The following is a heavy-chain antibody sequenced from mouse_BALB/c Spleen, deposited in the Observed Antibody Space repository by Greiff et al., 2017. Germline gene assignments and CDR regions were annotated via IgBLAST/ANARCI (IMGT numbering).Heavy chain of an antibody. CDR3: ARGDRYDGTWFAY. D-gene: IGHD2-14*01. V-gene: IGHV5-6-5*01. J-gene: IGHJ3*01. CDR2: ISSGGST. Sequence: EVKLVESGGGLVKPGGSLKLSCAASGFTFSSYAMPWVRQTPEKRLEWVASISSGGSTYYPDSVKGRFTHSRDNARNILYLQMSSLRSEDTAMYYCARGDRYDGTWFAYWGQGTLVTVSA. CDR1: GFTFSSYA.